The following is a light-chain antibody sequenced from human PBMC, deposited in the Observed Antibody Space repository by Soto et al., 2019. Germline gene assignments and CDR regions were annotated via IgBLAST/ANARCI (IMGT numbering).Light chain of an antibody. CDR3: SSYTSTSTLWV. Sequence: QSVLTQPPSASGTPGQRVTISCSGSSSNIGSNYVYWYQQLPGTAPKLLIYRNNQRPSGVPDRFSGSKSGTSASLAISGLRSEDEADYYCSSYTSTSTLWVFGGGTKVTVL. J-gene: IGLJ3*02. V-gene: IGLV1-47*01. CDR1: SSNIGSNY. CDR2: RNN.